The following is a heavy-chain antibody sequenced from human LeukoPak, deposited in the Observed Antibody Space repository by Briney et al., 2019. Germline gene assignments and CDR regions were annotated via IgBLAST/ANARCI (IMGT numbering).Heavy chain of an antibody. CDR3: ARVGVAATLYAEYFQH. CDR1: GFTFSSYG. J-gene: IGHJ1*01. V-gene: IGHV3-30*03. D-gene: IGHD2-15*01. CDR2: ISYDGSNK. Sequence: GGSLRLSCAASGFTFSSYGMHWVRQAPGKGLEWVAVISYDGSNKYYADSVKGRFTISRDNSKNTLYLQMNSLRAEDTAVYYCARVGVAATLYAEYFQHWGQGTLVTVSS.